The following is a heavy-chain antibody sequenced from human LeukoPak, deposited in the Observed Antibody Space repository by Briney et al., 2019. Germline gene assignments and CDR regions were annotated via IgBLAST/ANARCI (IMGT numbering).Heavy chain of an antibody. J-gene: IGHJ4*02. CDR2: IYPGDSDT. Sequence: GESLKISCKGSGYSFINHWIWWVRQMPGTGLEWMGSIYPGDSDTRYSPSFQGQVTISADKSISTAYLQWSSLKASDTAMYYCAREYRSSSFDWGQGTLVTVSS. CDR1: GYSFINHW. V-gene: IGHV5-51*01. D-gene: IGHD6-6*01. CDR3: AREYRSSSFD.